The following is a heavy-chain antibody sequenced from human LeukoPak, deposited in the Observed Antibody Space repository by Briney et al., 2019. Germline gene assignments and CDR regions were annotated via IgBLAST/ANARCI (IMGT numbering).Heavy chain of an antibody. CDR2: IRYDGSNK. V-gene: IGHV3-30*02. CDR3: AEDSITLLRAVPFFY. J-gene: IGHJ4*02. Sequence: GGSLRLSCAASRFTFSSYGMNWVRQAPGKGLEWVAFIRYDGSNKYYADSVKGRFTISRDNSKNTLYLQMYNLRAEDTAVYYCAEDSITLLRAVPFFYCGQGTLVTVSS. D-gene: IGHD3-10*01. CDR1: RFTFSSYG.